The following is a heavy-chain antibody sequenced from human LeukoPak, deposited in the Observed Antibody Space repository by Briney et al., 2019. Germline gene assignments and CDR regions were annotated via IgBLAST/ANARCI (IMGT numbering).Heavy chain of an antibody. V-gene: IGHV3-48*03. CDR1: GFTFSSYE. CDR3: ARDEIGGSDSGYFDL. CDR2: ISVGGTTI. J-gene: IGHJ2*01. Sequence: PVGSLILSCATSGFTFSSYEVNWVRQAPGKGLEWISYISVGGTTIYYADSVKGRFTISRDNAKNSLYLQMNSLRAEDTAVYYCARDEIGGSDSGYFDLWGRGALVAASS. D-gene: IGHD5-12*01.